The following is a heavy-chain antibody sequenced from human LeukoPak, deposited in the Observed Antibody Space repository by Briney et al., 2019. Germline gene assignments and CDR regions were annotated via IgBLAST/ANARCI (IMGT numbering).Heavy chain of an antibody. CDR1: GYTFTSYG. J-gene: IGHJ6*02. CDR3: ARDGRGGDVLVLLWFGESDPSYGMDV. Sequence: ASVKVSCKASGYTFTSYGISWVRPAPGQGLAWMGWISAYNGNTNYEQKLQGRVTMTTDTSTSTAYMELRSLRSDDTAVYYCARDGRGGDVLVLLWFGESDPSYGMDVWGQGTTVTVSS. D-gene: IGHD3-10*01. V-gene: IGHV1-18*01. CDR2: ISAYNGNT.